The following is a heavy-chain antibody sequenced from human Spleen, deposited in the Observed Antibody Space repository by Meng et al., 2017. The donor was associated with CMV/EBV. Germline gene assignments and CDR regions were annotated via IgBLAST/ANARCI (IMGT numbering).Heavy chain of an antibody. V-gene: IGHV3-21*01. D-gene: IGHD2-2*01. CDR3: AREMPAAKRPFDY. Sequence: CAASGFTFSSYNMNWVRQAPGKGLEWVSAITGSSTYIYYADSVRGRFTISRDNAESSLYLQMNSLRTEDTAVYYCAREMPAAKRPFDYWGQGSLVTVSS. J-gene: IGHJ4*02. CDR2: ITGSSTYI. CDR1: GFTFSSYN.